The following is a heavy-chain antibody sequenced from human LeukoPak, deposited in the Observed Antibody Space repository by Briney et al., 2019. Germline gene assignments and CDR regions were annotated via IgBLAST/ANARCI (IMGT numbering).Heavy chain of an antibody. D-gene: IGHD4-11*01. Sequence: SQTLSLTCTGSGGSFSSGGYYWVWIRQRPGKGLEWIGYLYYTGSTSYHPSLKSRLTIAVDTSKHQFSLKLSSVTAADTAVYYCARPLNTVHDTFDVWGQGTMVTVFS. V-gene: IGHV4-31*03. CDR2: LYYTGST. CDR1: GGSFSSGGYY. CDR3: ARPLNTVHDTFDV. J-gene: IGHJ3*01.